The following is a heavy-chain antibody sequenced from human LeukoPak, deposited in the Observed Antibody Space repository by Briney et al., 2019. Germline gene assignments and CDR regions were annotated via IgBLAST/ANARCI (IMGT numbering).Heavy chain of an antibody. D-gene: IGHD3-10*01. CDR1: GFTFSSYS. J-gene: IGHJ5*02. CDR2: ISSSSSYI. CDR3: ARDLWFGESKDWFDP. V-gene: IGHV3-21*01. Sequence: GGSLRLSCAASGFTFSSYSMNWVRQAPGKGLEWVSSISSSSSYIYYADSVKGRFTISRDNAKNSLYLQMNSLRAEDTAVYYCARDLWFGESKDWFDPWGQGTLVTVSS.